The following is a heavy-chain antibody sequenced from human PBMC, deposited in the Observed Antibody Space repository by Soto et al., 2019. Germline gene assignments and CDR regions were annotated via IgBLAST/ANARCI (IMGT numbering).Heavy chain of an antibody. CDR3: AKKLYYDSRGAPYDI. V-gene: IGHV1-8*01. CDR2: MNPNSGNT. J-gene: IGHJ3*02. CDR1: GYTFTSYD. D-gene: IGHD3-22*01. Sequence: QVQLVQSGAEVKKPGASVKVSCKASGYTFTSYDINWVRQATGQGLEWMGWMNPNSGNTGYAQKFQGRVTMTRNTSKSTAKMELSSLSSEDTAVYYCAKKLYYDSRGAPYDIWGKGTMVPVSS.